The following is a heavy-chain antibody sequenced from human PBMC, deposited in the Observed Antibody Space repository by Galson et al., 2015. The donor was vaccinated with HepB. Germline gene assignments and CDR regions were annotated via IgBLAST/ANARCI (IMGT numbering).Heavy chain of an antibody. D-gene: IGHD3-16*01. V-gene: IGHV4-39*07. CDR2: IYYSGST. CDR1: GGSISSSSYY. Sequence: ETLSLTCTVSGGSISSSSYYWGWIRQPPGKGLEWIGSIYYSGSTYYNPSLKSRVTISVDTSKNQFSLKLSSVTAADTAVYYCARSIMITPNWFDPWGQGTLVTVSS. CDR3: ARSIMITPNWFDP. J-gene: IGHJ5*02.